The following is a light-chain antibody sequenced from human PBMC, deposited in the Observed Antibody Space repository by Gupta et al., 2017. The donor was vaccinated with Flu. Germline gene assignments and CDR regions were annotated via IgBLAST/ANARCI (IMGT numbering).Light chain of an antibody. CDR3: QQYDYIPLT. Sequence: GTLSLSPGERATLSCRANQSLRSNYVSLYQQKPGQAPRLLSDGISNRAAVIPDMFSGSGSGTYLTLTSSRLEPEYLAVYYGQQYDYIPLTFGEGTKVEIK. V-gene: IGKV3-20*01. CDR1: QSLRSNY. J-gene: IGKJ4*01. CDR2: GIS.